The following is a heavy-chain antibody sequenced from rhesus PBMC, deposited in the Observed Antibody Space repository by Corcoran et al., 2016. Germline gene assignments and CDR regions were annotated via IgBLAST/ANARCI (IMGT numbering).Heavy chain of an antibody. V-gene: IGHV4-106*01. J-gene: IGHJ6*01. D-gene: IGHD4-23*01. Sequence: QVQLQESGPGLVKPSETLSPTCAVSGGSISDDYYWSWIRQPPGKGLEWIGYIYGSGGGTNYNPSLKNRVTISIDTSKNQFSLKLSSVTAADTAVYYCARTVTTFFYGLDSWGQGVVVTVSS. CDR2: IYGSGGGT. CDR3: ARTVTTFFYGLDS. CDR1: GGSISDDYY.